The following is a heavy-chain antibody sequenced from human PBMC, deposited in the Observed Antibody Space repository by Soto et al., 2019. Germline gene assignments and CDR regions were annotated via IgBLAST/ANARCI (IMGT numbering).Heavy chain of an antibody. J-gene: IGHJ2*01. Sequence: PGGSLRLSCAASGFTFSDNYMSWIRQAPGKGLEWISYISDSSHYTNDADSVKGRFTISRDNAKNSLYLQMNSLRAEDTAVYYCARRVAVYSAFDLWGRGTLVIVSS. V-gene: IGHV3-11*03. D-gene: IGHD2-15*01. CDR1: GFTFSDNY. CDR2: ISDSSHYT. CDR3: ARRVAVYSAFDL.